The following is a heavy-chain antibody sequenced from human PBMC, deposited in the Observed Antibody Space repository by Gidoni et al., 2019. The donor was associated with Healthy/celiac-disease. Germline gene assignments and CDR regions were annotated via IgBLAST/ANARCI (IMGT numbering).Heavy chain of an antibody. Sequence: EVQLVQSGAEVHKPGESLKISCTGSGYRFTSYWIGWVRQMPGKGLEWMGIIYPGDSDTRYSPSFQGQVTISADKSISTAYLQWSSLKASDTAMYYCARQGYSGYDHAIVLDYWGQGTLVTVSS. CDR1: GYRFTSYW. D-gene: IGHD5-12*01. J-gene: IGHJ4*02. CDR2: IYPGDSDT. CDR3: ARQGYSGYDHAIVLDY. V-gene: IGHV5-51*01.